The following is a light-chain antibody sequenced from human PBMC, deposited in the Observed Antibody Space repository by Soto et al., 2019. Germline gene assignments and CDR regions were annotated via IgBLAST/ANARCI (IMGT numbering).Light chain of an antibody. CDR2: DAS. V-gene: IGKV1-5*01. CDR3: QQYNSYPYT. J-gene: IGKJ2*01. CDR1: QSISSW. Sequence: DIQMTQSPSTLSASVGDRVTITCRASQSISSWLAWYQQKPGKAPKLLIYDASSLESGVPSRFSGSGSGPESTLTISRLQPDDYATNYCQQYNSYPYTFGQGTKLEIK.